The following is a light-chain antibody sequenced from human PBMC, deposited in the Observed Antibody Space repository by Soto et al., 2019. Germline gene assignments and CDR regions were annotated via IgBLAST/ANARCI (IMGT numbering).Light chain of an antibody. CDR3: QQRSDWLT. CDR1: QSVSSF. CDR2: DAS. Sequence: EIVLTQSPATLSFSPGERATLSCRASQSVSSFLAWDQQKPGQAPRLLIYDASNRATGIPARFSGSGSGTDFTLTITSLEPEDFAVYYCQQRSDWLTFGGGTKVEI. V-gene: IGKV3-11*01. J-gene: IGKJ4*01.